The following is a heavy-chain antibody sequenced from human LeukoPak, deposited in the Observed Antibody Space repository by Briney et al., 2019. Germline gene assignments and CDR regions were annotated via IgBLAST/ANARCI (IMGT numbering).Heavy chain of an antibody. J-gene: IGHJ4*02. CDR1: GYTFTSSD. CDR3: AREGGYSYGYGLNY. Sequence: ASVKVSCKASGYTFTSSDINWVRQATGQGLEWMGWMNPNSGNTGYAQKFQGRVTITRNTSISTAYMELSSLRSEDTAVYYCAREGGYSYGYGLNYWGQGTLVTVSS. CDR2: MNPNSGNT. D-gene: IGHD5-18*01. V-gene: IGHV1-8*03.